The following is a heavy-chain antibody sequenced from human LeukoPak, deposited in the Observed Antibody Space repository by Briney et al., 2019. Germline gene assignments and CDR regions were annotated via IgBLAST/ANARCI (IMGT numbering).Heavy chain of an antibody. Sequence: SETLSLTCTVSGVSVSSSNSYWGWIRQPPGKGLEWIGSIYYTGNTYYNASLKSRVTISIDTSKNQISLRLTSVTATDTAMYYCARQTGSGLFTLPGGQGTLVTVSS. J-gene: IGHJ4*02. CDR2: IYYTGNT. CDR1: GVSVSSSNSY. V-gene: IGHV4-39*01. CDR3: ARQTGSGLFTLP. D-gene: IGHD3/OR15-3a*01.